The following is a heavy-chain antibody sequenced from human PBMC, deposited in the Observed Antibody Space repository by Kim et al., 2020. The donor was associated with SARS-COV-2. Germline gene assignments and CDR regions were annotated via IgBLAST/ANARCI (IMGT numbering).Heavy chain of an antibody. CDR3: AKVTGELLTYTLVDY. D-gene: IGHD2-15*01. J-gene: IGHJ4*02. CDR2: ISGSGGST. CDR1: GFTFSSYA. V-gene: IGHV3-23*01. Sequence: GGSLRLSCAASGFTFSSYAMSWVRQAPGKGLEWVSAISGSGGSTYYADSVKGRFTISRDNSKNTLYLQMNSLRAEDTAVYYCAKVTGELLTYTLVDYWGQGTLVTVSS.